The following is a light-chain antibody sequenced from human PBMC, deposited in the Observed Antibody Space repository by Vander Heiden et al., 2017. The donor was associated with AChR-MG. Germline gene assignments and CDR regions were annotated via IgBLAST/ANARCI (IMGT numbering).Light chain of an antibody. J-gene: IGKJ5*01. CDR2: GAS. V-gene: IGKV3-20*01. CDR3: QHYGISPLVT. Sequence: EIVLTQSPGTPSLSPGERATLSCRASQSVDSNYLAWYQQKPGQAPRLLIYGASSRATGIPDRFSGSGSGTDFTLTISRLEPEDFAVYYCQHYGISPLVTFGQGTRLEIK. CDR1: QSVDSNY.